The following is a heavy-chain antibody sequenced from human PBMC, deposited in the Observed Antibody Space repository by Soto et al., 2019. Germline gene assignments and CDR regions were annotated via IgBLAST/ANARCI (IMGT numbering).Heavy chain of an antibody. Sequence: GASVKVSCKASGGTFSSYAISWVRQAPGQGFEWMGGIIPIFGTANYAQKFQGRVTITADESTSTAYMELSSLRSEDTAVYYCAREVPYSSSWYNNWFDPWGQGTLVTVSS. CDR3: AREVPYSSSWYNNWFDP. CDR2: IIPIFGTA. D-gene: IGHD6-13*01. J-gene: IGHJ5*02. CDR1: GGTFSSYA. V-gene: IGHV1-69*13.